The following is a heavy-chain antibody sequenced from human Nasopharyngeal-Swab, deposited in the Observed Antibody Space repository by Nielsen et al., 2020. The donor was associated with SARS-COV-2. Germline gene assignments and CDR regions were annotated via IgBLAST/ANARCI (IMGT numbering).Heavy chain of an antibody. CDR1: GFTFSGSA. CDR2: IRSKANSYAT. Sequence: GSLRLSCAASGFTFSGSAMHWVRQASGKGLEWVGRIRSKANSYATAYAASVKGRFTISRDDSKNTAYLQMNSLKTEDTAVYYCTLKYSSGWTQTFDYWGQGTLVTVSS. CDR3: TLKYSSGWTQTFDY. J-gene: IGHJ4*02. D-gene: IGHD6-19*01. V-gene: IGHV3-73*01.